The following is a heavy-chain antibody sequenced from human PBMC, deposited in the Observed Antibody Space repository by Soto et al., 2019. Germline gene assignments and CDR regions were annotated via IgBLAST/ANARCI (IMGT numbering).Heavy chain of an antibody. D-gene: IGHD3-10*01. Sequence: ASVKVSCKASGGTFSSYTISWVRQAPGQGLEWMGGFDPEDGETVYAQKFQGRVTMTEDTSTDTAYMELSSLRSEDTAVYYCAAVRGRPYYYGSGSSGFWGQGTLVTVSS. CDR1: GGTFSSYT. CDR2: FDPEDGET. J-gene: IGHJ4*02. V-gene: IGHV1-24*01. CDR3: AAVRGRPYYYGSGSSGF.